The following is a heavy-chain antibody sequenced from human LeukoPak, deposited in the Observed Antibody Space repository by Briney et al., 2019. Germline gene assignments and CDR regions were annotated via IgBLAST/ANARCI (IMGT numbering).Heavy chain of an antibody. Sequence: GGSLRLSCEASGFTFSNFAMNWVRQAPGKGLEWISFISSGGTTISYAESVRGRFTISRDNARNSLFLQMNSLRVEDTAVYYCARDLMPYVDPEYFDHWGQGTLATVSS. V-gene: IGHV3-48*03. D-gene: IGHD3-9*01. CDR3: ARDLMPYVDPEYFDH. J-gene: IGHJ4*02. CDR1: GFTFSNFA. CDR2: ISSGGTTI.